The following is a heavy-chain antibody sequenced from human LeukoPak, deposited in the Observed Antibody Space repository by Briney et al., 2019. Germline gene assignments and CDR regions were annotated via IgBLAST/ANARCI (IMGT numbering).Heavy chain of an antibody. V-gene: IGHV3-11*05. D-gene: IGHD3-22*01. CDR3: ARGGHYYDSSGQNAFDI. CDR1: GFTFSSYA. CDR2: ISSSSSYT. Sequence: GGSLRLSCAASGFTFSSYAMSWVRQAPGKGLEWVSYISSSSSYTNYADSVKGRFTISRDNAKNSLYLQMNSLRAEDTAVYYCARGGHYYDSSGQNAFDIWGQGTMVTVSS. J-gene: IGHJ3*02.